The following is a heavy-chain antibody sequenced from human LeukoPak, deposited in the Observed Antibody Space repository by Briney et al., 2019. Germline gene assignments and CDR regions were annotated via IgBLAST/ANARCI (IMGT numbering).Heavy chain of an antibody. Sequence: GRSLRLSCTASGFTFGEYSMSWVRQAPGKGLEWVGFIRKQDGTTEYAASVKGRFTISRDDSKSIAYLQMNSLKTEDTAVYYCTRDLMVRGVSQSFDYWGQGTLVTVSS. CDR1: GFTFGEYS. V-gene: IGHV3-49*04. CDR2: IRKQDGTT. CDR3: TRDLMVRGVSQSFDY. J-gene: IGHJ4*02. D-gene: IGHD3-10*01.